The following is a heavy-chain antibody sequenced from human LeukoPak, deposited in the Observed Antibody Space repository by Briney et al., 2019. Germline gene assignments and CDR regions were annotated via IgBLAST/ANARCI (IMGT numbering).Heavy chain of an antibody. CDR3: ARVPAVRGVIDYYYGMDA. CDR1: GFTFSSYW. CDR2: IKQDGSEK. J-gene: IGHJ6*02. D-gene: IGHD3-10*01. V-gene: IGHV3-7*01. Sequence: GGSLRLSCAASGFTFSSYWMSWVRQAPGKGLEWVANIKQDGSEKYYVDSVKGRFTISRDNAKNSLYLQMNSLRVEDTAVYYCARVPAVRGVIDYYYGMDAWGQGTTVTVSS.